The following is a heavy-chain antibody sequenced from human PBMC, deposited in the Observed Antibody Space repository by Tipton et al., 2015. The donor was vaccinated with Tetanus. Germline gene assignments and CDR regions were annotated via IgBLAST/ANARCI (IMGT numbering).Heavy chain of an antibody. CDR3: ARHLKRNSGSYLLQFDY. V-gene: IGHV4-59*05. CDR2: IYYSGST. J-gene: IGHJ4*02. Sequence: TLSLTCTVSGGSISSYYWSWIRQPPGKGLEWIGSIYYSGSTYYNPSLKSRVTISVDTSKNQFSLKLSSVTAADTAVYYCARHLKRNSGSYLLQFDYWGQGTLVTVSS. CDR1: GGSISSYY. D-gene: IGHD1-26*01.